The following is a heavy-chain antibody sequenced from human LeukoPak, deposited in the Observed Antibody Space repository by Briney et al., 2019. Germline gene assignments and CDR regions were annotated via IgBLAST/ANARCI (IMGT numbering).Heavy chain of an antibody. CDR2: INPNSGGT. CDR3: ARQLSREYYYYYYYMDV. CDR1: GYTFTGYY. V-gene: IGHV1-2*02. J-gene: IGHJ6*03. Sequence: ASVKVSCKASGYTFTGYYMHWVRQAPGQGLEWMGWINPNSGGTNYAQKFQGRVTMTRDTSISTAYMELSRLRSDDTAVYYCARQLSREYYYYYYYMDVWGKGTTVTVSS. D-gene: IGHD2/OR15-2a*01.